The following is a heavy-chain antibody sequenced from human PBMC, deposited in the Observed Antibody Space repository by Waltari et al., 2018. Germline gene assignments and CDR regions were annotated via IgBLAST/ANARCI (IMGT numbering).Heavy chain of an antibody. CDR2: IYSGGST. CDR3: ARTLCGGDCYSPLD. Sequence: EVQLVESGGGLIQPGGSLRLSCAASGLTVSSNYMSWVRKAPGKGLEWVSVIYSGGSTYYADSVKGRFTISRDNSKNTLYLQMNSLRAEDTAVYYCARTLCGGDCYSPLDWGQGTLVTVSS. D-gene: IGHD2-21*01. CDR1: GLTVSSNY. J-gene: IGHJ4*02. V-gene: IGHV3-53*01.